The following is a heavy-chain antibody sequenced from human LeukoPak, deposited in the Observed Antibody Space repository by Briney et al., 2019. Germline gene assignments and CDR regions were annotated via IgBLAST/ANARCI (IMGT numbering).Heavy chain of an antibody. V-gene: IGHV4-4*07. CDR1: GGSISSYY. CDR2: IYTSGST. Sequence: SETLSLTCTVSGGSISSYYWSWIRQPAGKGLEWIGRIYTSGSTNYNPPLKSRVTMSVDTSKNQFSLKLSSVTAADTAVYYCASSYYDILTGYSPLDYWGQGTLVTVSS. D-gene: IGHD3-9*01. CDR3: ASSYYDILTGYSPLDY. J-gene: IGHJ4*02.